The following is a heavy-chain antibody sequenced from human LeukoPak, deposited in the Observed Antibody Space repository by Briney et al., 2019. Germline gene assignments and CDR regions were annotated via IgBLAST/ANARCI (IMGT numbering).Heavy chain of an antibody. CDR3: AKGPYCYGGSCYSLRYYYYMDV. CDR1: GFTFSSYG. D-gene: IGHD2-15*01. CDR2: ISGSGTST. Sequence: PGGSLRLSCAASGFTFSSYGMSWVRQAPGKGLEWVSAISGSGTSTYYADSVKGRFTISRDNSRNTLYLQMNSLRAEDTAVYYCAKGPYCYGGSCYSLRYYYYMDVWGKGTTVTVSS. V-gene: IGHV3-23*01. J-gene: IGHJ6*03.